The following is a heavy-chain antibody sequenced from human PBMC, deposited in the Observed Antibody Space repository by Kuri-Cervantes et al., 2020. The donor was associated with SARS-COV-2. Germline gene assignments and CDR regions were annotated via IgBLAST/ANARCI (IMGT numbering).Heavy chain of an antibody. D-gene: IGHD2-15*01. J-gene: IGHJ3*02. CDR3: ARPNCSGGSCYLAFDI. V-gene: IGHV1-69*10. CDR2: IIPIFGIA. Sequence: SVKVSCKASGGTFSSYAISWVRQAPGQGLEWMGGIIPIFGIANYAQKFQGRVTITADKSTSTAYMELSSLRSEDTAVYYCARPNCSGGSCYLAFDIWGQGTMVTVSS. CDR1: GGTFSSYA.